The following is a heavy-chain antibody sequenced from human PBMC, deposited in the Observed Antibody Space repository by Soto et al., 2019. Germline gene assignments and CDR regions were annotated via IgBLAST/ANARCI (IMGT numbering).Heavy chain of an antibody. CDR3: ARDGPYGMDV. CDR2: IYYSGST. V-gene: IGHV4-31*01. J-gene: IGHJ6*02. Sequence: QVQLQESGPGLVKPSQTLSLTCTVSGGSISSGGYYWSWIRQHPGKGLEWIGYIYYSGSTYYNPSRQXQFSVXXDTSKNQFSLKLISVTAADTAVYYCARDGPYGMDVWGQGTTVTVSS. CDR1: GGSISSGGYY.